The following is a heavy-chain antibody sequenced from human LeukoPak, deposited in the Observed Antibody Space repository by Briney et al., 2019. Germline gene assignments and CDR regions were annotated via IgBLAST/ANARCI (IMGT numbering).Heavy chain of an antibody. CDR3: AKDDGPYYDFWSGYYNFDY. J-gene: IGHJ4*02. CDR1: GFTFSSYA. D-gene: IGHD3-3*01. Sequence: PGGSLRLSCAASGFTFSSYAMSWVRQAPGKGLEWVSAISGSGGSTYYADSVKGRFTISRDNPKNTLYLQMNSLRAEDTAVYYCAKDDGPYYDFWSGYYNFDYWGQGTLVTVSS. CDR2: ISGSGGST. V-gene: IGHV3-23*01.